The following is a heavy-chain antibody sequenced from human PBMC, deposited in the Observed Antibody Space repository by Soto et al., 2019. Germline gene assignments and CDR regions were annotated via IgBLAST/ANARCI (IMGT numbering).Heavy chain of an antibody. D-gene: IGHD2-2*01. J-gene: IGHJ6*02. Sequence: GASVKVSCKASGYTFTSYGISWVRQAPGQGLEWMGWISAYNGNTNYAQKLQGRVTMTTDTSTSTAYMELRSLRSDDTAVYYCARDPPYQLLWRAYYYYYGMDVWGQGTTVTVSS. CDR2: ISAYNGNT. CDR1: GYTFTSYG. CDR3: ARDPPYQLLWRAYYYYYGMDV. V-gene: IGHV1-18*04.